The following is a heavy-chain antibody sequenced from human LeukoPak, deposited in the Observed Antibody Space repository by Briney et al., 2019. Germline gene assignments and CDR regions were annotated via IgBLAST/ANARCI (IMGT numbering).Heavy chain of an antibody. CDR1: GSTFSSYA. J-gene: IGHJ4*02. Sequence: GGSLRLSCAASGSTFSSYAMSWVRQAPGEGLEWVSAISGSGGSTYYADSVKGRFTISRDNSKNTLYLQMNSLRAEDTAVYYCAKGVNDFWSGYDYWGQGTLVTVSS. CDR2: ISGSGGST. CDR3: AKGVNDFWSGYDY. D-gene: IGHD3-3*01. V-gene: IGHV3-23*01.